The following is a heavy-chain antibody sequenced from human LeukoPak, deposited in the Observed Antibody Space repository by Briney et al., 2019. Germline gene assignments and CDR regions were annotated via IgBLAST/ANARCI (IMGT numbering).Heavy chain of an antibody. J-gene: IGHJ6*02. D-gene: IGHD1/OR15-1a*01. CDR1: GGSINRYY. V-gene: IGHV4-4*07. Sequence: SETLSLTCTVSGGSINRYYWNWIRQPAGKGLEWIGRLYIGGDTNYNPSLQSQFTMSVDTSKNQISLKVNSVTAADTAVYYCARGEHTMDVWGQGTTVTVSS. CDR3: ARGEHTMDV. CDR2: LYIGGDT.